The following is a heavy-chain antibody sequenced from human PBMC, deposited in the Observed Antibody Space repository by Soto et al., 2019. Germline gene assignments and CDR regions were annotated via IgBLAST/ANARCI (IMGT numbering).Heavy chain of an antibody. J-gene: IGHJ5*02. CDR3: AVVDSTGNWFDP. V-gene: IGHV4-39*03. D-gene: IGHD6-25*01. CDR1: GGSISSSDFY. Sequence: QLQLQESGPGLVKPSETLSLTCTVSGGSISSSDFYWGWLRQPPGKGLDFIGSMYYSGTPYYNPSLKNRITISGDTAKNQFSLKLISVTAADTAVYYCAVVDSTGNWFDPLGQGALVTVSS. CDR2: MYYSGTP.